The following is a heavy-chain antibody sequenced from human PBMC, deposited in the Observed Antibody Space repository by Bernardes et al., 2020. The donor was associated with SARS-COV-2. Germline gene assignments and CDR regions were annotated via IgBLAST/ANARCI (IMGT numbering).Heavy chain of an antibody. Sequence: GGSLRLSCAASGFTFSDHYMDWVRQAPGKGLEWIGLIRNKVNSYTTEYAASVKGRFTISRDDSKNSVYLQMNSLKTDDTAVYYCTRGPPDYWGQGTLVTVSS. CDR2: IRNKVNSYTT. V-gene: IGHV3-72*01. CDR1: GFTFSDHY. CDR3: TRGPPDY. J-gene: IGHJ4*02.